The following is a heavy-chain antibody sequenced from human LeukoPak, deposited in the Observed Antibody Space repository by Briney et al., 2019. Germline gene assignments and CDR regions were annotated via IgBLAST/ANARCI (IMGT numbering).Heavy chain of an antibody. CDR3: AKLYYDFWSGYAIWYFDL. D-gene: IGHD3-3*01. CDR1: GFTFSSYA. J-gene: IGHJ2*01. Sequence: PGGSLRLSCAASGFTFSSYAMSWVRQAPGKGLEWVSAISGSGGSTYYADSVKGRFTISRDNSKNTLYLQMNSLRAEGTAVYYCAKLYYDFWSGYAIWYFDLWGRGTLVTVSS. CDR2: ISGSGGST. V-gene: IGHV3-23*01.